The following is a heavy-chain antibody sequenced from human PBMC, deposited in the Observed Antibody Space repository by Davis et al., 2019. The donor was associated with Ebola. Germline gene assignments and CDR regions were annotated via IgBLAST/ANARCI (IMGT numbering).Heavy chain of an antibody. CDR2: ISYDGSNK. V-gene: IGHV3-30*18. D-gene: IGHD4-17*01. CDR1: GFTFSSYG. Sequence: GGPLRPSCAAPGFTFSSYGMHWVCQAPGKGLEWVAVISYDGSNKYYADSVKGRFTISRDNSKNTLYLQMNSLRAEDTAVYYCAKGVTIPDVWGKGTTVTVSS. J-gene: IGHJ6*04. CDR3: AKGVTIPDV.